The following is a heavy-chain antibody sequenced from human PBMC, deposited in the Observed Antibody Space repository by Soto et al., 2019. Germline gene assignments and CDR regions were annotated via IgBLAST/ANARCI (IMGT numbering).Heavy chain of an antibody. Sequence: QDHLVQSGPEVKKPGASVKVSCKASGYIFTNYGINWVRQAPGQGLERMGWISAYNGNTNFEQTVHSRITRAPHTSTGTSYMEVKRLKYGDTAVDFWARISARGSDGPDDNGMYVWGQGMRVTGSS. CDR2: ISAYNGNT. V-gene: IGHV1-18*04. D-gene: IGHD6-25*01. CDR1: GYIFTNYG. CDR3: ARISARGSDGPDDNGMYV. J-gene: IGHJ6*02.